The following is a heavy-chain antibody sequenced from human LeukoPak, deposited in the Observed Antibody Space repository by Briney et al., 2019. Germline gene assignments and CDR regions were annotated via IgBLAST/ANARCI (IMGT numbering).Heavy chain of an antibody. CDR1: GGSISSCY. J-gene: IGHJ4*02. CDR3: ARQSPMAAGYYFDY. CDR2: IYYSGST. Sequence: SSETLSLTCTVSGGSISSCYWSWIRQPPGKGLEWIGYIYYSGSTNYNPSLKSRVTISVDTSKNQFSLKLSSVTAADTAVYYCARQSPMAAGYYFDYWGQGTLVTVSS. D-gene: IGHD6-13*01. V-gene: IGHV4-59*08.